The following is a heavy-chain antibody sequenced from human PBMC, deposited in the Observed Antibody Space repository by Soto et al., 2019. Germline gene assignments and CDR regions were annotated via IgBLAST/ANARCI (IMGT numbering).Heavy chain of an antibody. CDR1: GCLCAGFR. D-gene: IGHD5-18*01. J-gene: IGHJ4*01. CDR2: IESRDSQH. V-gene: IGHV5-10-1*01. Sequence: GESPNIPCKGSGCLCAGFRITRVRQKPRKGLEWKGRIESRDSQHYYRPSLRGRHTISATKYITTVFLLWSSLRASDTAMYFCWRRIDGSDTDSNFQYGFDVWGQGTPVTVSS. CDR3: WRRIDGSDTDSNFQYGFDV.